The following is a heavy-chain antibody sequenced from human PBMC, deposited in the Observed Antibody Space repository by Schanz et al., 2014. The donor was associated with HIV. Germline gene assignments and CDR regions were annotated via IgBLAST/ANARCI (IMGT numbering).Heavy chain of an antibody. CDR1: GFTFSNYG. D-gene: IGHD2-2*01. J-gene: IGHJ3*02. CDR3: ARDVAGCSGTSCYSDAFDI. Sequence: QEQLVESGGGVVQPGRSLRLSCAASGFTFSNYGMHWVRQAPGKGLEWVALIWYDGSNKYYAESVKGRFTISRDNSKNTLFLQMNSLRAEDTAVYFCARDVAGCSGTSCYSDAFDIWGQGTLVTVSS. V-gene: IGHV3-33*01. CDR2: IWYDGSNK.